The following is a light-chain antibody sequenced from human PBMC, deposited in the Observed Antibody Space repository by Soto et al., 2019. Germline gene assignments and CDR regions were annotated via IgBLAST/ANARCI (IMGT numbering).Light chain of an antibody. CDR3: ASWDDSLNGWV. V-gene: IGLV1-44*01. J-gene: IGLJ3*02. CDR1: SSDIGSNT. CDR2: SDN. Sequence: QSVLTQPPSASGTPGQRVAISCSGSSSDIGSNTVNWYQHLPGTAPQLLMYSDNQRPSGVPDRFSGSKSGTSASLAISGLQSEDEGDYYCASWDDSLNGWVFGGGTTLPVL.